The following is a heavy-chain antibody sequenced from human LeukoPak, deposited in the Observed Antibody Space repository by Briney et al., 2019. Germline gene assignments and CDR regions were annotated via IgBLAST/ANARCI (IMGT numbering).Heavy chain of an antibody. Sequence: GSLRLSCAASGFTLGDYAMYWVRHGPGQGLEWVSLISGEGTPYYADSVKGRFTISRDRSKNSLYLQMNSLRIEDTALYYCGKVAGVAGTLYGAFDIWSQGTMVTVSS. V-gene: IGHV3-43*02. CDR1: GFTLGDYA. D-gene: IGHD6-19*01. J-gene: IGHJ3*02. CDR2: ISGEGTP. CDR3: GKVAGVAGTLYGAFDI.